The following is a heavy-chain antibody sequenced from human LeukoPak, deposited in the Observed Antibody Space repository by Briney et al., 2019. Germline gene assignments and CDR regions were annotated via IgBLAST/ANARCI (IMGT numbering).Heavy chain of an antibody. CDR3: ARVFLEWLPIDY. V-gene: IGHV1-2*02. J-gene: IGHJ4*02. CDR1: GYTFTGYY. CDR2: INPNSGGT. Sequence: ASVKASCKASGYTFTGYYTHWVRQAPGQGLEWMGWINPNSGGTNYAQKFQGRVTMTRDTSISTAYMELSRLRSDDTAVYYCARVFLEWLPIDYWGQGTLVTVSS. D-gene: IGHD3-3*01.